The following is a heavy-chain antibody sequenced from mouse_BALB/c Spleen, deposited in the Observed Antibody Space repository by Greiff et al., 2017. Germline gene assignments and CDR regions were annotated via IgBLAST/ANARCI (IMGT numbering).Heavy chain of an antibody. CDR2: INPSTGYT. D-gene: IGHD2-10*02. CDR1: GYTFTSYW. V-gene: IGHV1-7*01. Sequence: QVQLQQSGAELAKPGASVKMSCKASGYTFTSYWMHWVKQRPGQGLEWIGYINPSTGYTEYNQKFKDKATLTADKSSSTAYMQLSSLTSEDSAVYYCARPYDSWFAYWGQGTLVTVSA. J-gene: IGHJ3*01. CDR3: ARPYDSWFAY.